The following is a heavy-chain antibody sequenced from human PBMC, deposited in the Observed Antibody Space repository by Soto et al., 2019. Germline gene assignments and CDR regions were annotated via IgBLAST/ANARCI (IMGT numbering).Heavy chain of an antibody. V-gene: IGHV4-31*03. J-gene: IGHJ5*02. Sequence: SETLSLTCTFSCGSIISGGYYWSWIRQHPGKGLEWIGYIYYSGSTYYNPSLKSRVTISVDTSKNQFSLKLSSVTAADTAVYYCARVPTMVRGVIGWFDPWGQGTLVTVSS. CDR3: ARVPTMVRGVIGWFDP. CDR1: CGSIISGGYY. CDR2: IYYSGST. D-gene: IGHD3-10*01.